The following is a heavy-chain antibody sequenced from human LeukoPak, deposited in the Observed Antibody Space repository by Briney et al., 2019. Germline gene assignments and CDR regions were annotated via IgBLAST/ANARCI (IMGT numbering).Heavy chain of an antibody. CDR2: INSRGNNE. D-gene: IGHD3-22*01. CDR3: ATVRINMIVQHIDCYYMDA. Sequence: PGGSLRLSCAASGFTFSDYGMNWVRQAPGKGLEWVSYINSRGNNEDYADSVKGRFTISRDNAKNSLYLQMDSLRVEETAVYYCATVRINMIVQHIDCYYMDAWGKGTTVIVAS. V-gene: IGHV3-48*03. J-gene: IGHJ6*03. CDR1: GFTFSDYG.